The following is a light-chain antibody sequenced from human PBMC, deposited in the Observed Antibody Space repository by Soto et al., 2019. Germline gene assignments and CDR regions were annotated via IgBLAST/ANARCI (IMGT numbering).Light chain of an antibody. CDR1: QSVSSY. CDR3: QRYKSAPT. J-gene: IGKJ3*01. CDR2: DAS. V-gene: IGKV3-11*01. Sequence: EIVLTQSPVTLSLSPGERATLSCRASQSVSSYLAWYQQKPGQAPRLLIYDASIRATGIPARFSGSGSGTDFTLTISSLEPEDFAVYYCQRYKSAPTFGPGTKVDIK.